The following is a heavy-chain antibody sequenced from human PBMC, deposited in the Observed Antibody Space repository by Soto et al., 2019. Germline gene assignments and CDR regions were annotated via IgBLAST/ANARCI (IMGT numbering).Heavy chain of an antibody. J-gene: IGHJ5*02. Sequence: QVQLVQSGAEVKNPGSSVKVSCKASGGTFSRDAISWVRQAPGQGLEWMGGIIPMFGTAKYGQKFQGRLTITADESTTTAYMELRSLRSDDTAVYYCARGVVVVAARQLGWFDPWGQGTLVTVSS. CDR2: IIPMFGTA. D-gene: IGHD2-15*01. V-gene: IGHV1-69*01. CDR1: GGTFSRDA. CDR3: ARGVVVVAARQLGWFDP.